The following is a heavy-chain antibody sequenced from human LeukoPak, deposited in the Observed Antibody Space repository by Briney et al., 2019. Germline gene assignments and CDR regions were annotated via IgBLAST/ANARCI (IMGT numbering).Heavy chain of an antibody. CDR2: KYYSGNA. CDR1: GVSISDGRYY. Sequence: SQTLSLTCSVSGVSISDGRYYWTWIRQRPGKGLEWIGYKYYSGNAKYNPSLKSRLTISIDTPKNQFSLHLSSVTAADTAIYYCATPYCSSLSCLDVFNIWGQGTMVTVSS. V-gene: IGHV4-31*03. CDR3: ATPYCSSLSCLDVFNI. J-gene: IGHJ3*02. D-gene: IGHD2-2*01.